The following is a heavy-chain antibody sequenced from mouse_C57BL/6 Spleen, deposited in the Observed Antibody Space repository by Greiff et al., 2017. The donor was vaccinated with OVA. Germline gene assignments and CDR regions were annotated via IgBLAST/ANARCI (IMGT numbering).Heavy chain of an antibody. J-gene: IGHJ2*01. CDR2: ISSGGDYI. CDR1: GFTFSSYA. V-gene: IGHV5-9-1*02. CDR3: TRDGLTGTFFDY. D-gene: IGHD4-1*01. Sequence: EVKLMESGEGLVKPGGSLKLSCAASGFTFSSYAMSWVRQTPEKRLEWVAYISSGGDYIYYADTVKGRFTISRDNARNTLYLQMSSLKSEDTAMYYCTRDGLTGTFFDYWGQGTTLTVSS.